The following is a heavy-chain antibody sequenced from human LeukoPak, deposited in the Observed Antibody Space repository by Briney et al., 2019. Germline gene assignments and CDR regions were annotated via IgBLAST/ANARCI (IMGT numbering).Heavy chain of an antibody. CDR1: GFTFSSYG. D-gene: IGHD3-22*01. V-gene: IGHV3-23*01. J-gene: IGHJ4*02. Sequence: GGSLRLSCAASGFTFSSYGMNWVRQAPGKGLEWVSGISGSGGSTYYADSVKGRFTISRDNSKNTLYLQMNSLRAEDTAVYYCAKDSYRYYYDTSGYHYDYWGQGTLVTVS. CDR3: AKDSYRYYYDTSGYHYDY. CDR2: ISGSGGST.